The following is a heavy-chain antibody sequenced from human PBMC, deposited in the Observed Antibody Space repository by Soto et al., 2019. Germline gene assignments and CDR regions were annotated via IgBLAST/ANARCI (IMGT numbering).Heavy chain of an antibody. CDR3: STTGIVVVVAAPLPSFNSYYGMDV. CDR2: IYYSGST. CDR1: GGSISSSSYY. V-gene: IGHV4-39*01. Sequence: SETLSLTCTVSGGSISSSSYYWGWIRQPPGKGLEWIGSIYYSGSTYYNPSLKSRVTISVDTSKNQFSLKLSSVTAADTAVYYCSTTGIVVVVAAPLPSFNSYYGMDVWGQGTTVTVSS. D-gene: IGHD2-15*01. J-gene: IGHJ6*02.